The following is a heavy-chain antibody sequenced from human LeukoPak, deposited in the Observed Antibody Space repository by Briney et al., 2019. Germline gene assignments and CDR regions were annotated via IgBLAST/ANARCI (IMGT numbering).Heavy chain of an antibody. CDR3: TRVIVEVPGVSDYCDY. CDR1: GFTFSSYA. V-gene: IGHV3-7*05. D-gene: IGHD2-2*01. Sequence: PGGSLRLSCAASGFTFSSYAMSWVRQAPGKGLEWVANIQQDGSNKYYVDSVRGRFTISRDNAKNSLYLQMNSLRAEDTAVYYCTRVIVEVPGVSDYCDYWGQGTLVTVSS. J-gene: IGHJ4*02. CDR2: IQQDGSNK.